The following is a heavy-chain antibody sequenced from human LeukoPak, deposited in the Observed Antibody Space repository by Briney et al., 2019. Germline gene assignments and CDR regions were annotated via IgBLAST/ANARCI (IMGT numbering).Heavy chain of an antibody. D-gene: IGHD6-19*01. CDR2: FDPEDGET. Sequence: ASVKVSCKVSGYTLSEISMQWVRQAPGKGLEWMGGFDPEDGETIYAQKFQGRVTMTEDTSTDTAYMELSSLEDTAVYYCARAKYNSGWYGAFDIWGQGTMVTVSS. CDR3: ARAKYNSGWYGAFDI. J-gene: IGHJ3*02. V-gene: IGHV1-24*01. CDR1: GYTLSEIS.